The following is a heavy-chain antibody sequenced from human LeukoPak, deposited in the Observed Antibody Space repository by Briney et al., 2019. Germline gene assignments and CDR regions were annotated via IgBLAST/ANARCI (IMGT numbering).Heavy chain of an antibody. CDR1: EFTFGSYS. CDR2: IKQDGTEK. D-gene: IGHD6-19*01. V-gene: IGHV3-7*01. CDR3: ARRGTIAVPVFWFDP. Sequence: GGSLRLSCAASEFTFGSYSMNWVRQAPGKGLEWVASIKQDGTEKYYLDSLEGRFTISRDNAKNSVHLQINRLRAEDTAVYYCARRGTIAVPVFWFDPWGQGTLVIVSS. J-gene: IGHJ5*02.